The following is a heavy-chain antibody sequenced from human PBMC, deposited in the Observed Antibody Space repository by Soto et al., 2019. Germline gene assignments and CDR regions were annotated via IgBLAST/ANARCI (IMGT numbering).Heavy chain of an antibody. J-gene: IGHJ4*02. CDR3: TRGYCTSTTCWGLDY. D-gene: IGHD2-2*01. CDR1: GFTFSGAA. V-gene: IGHV3-73*01. CDR2: IRSRANNFAT. Sequence: EVQLVQSGGGLVQPGGSLKLSCAASGFTFSGAAMHWVRQASGKGLECLGRIRSRANNFATAYAASVKGRFAISRDDSKSTAYLQMNSLKIEDTAVYYCTRGYCTSTTCWGLDYWGQGILVTVSS.